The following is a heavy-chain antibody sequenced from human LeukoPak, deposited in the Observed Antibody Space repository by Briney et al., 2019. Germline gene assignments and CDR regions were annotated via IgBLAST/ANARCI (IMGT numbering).Heavy chain of an antibody. J-gene: IGHJ4*02. V-gene: IGHV4-31*03. Sequence: SETLSLTCTVSGGSISSGGSYWTWIRQHPGKGLERIGYMYYSGSPYYNPSPRSRLTISVDTSKNQFSLKLSSVTAADTAVYYCARAVNDFWSGFSYYFDCWGQGTLVTVSS. CDR2: MYYSGSP. CDR1: GGSISSGGSY. CDR3: ARAVNDFWSGFSYYFDC. D-gene: IGHD3-3*01.